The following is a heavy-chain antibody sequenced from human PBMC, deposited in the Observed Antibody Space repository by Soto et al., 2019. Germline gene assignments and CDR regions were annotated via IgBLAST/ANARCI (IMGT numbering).Heavy chain of an antibody. D-gene: IGHD2-2*01. CDR3: AKDRGIVVVPAAVHY. CDR2: ISGSGGST. J-gene: IGHJ4*02. V-gene: IGHV3-23*01. Sequence: EVQLLESGGGLVQPGGSLRLSCAASGFTFSSYAMSWVRQAPGKGLEWVSAISGSGGSTYYADSVKGRFTISRDNSKNTQYLQMNSLRAEDTAVYYCAKDRGIVVVPAAVHYWGQGTLVTVSS. CDR1: GFTFSSYA.